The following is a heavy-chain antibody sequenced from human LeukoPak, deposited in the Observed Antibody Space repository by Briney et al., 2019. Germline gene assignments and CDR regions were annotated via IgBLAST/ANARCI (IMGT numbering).Heavy chain of an antibody. Sequence: SETLSLTCAVYGGSFSGYYWSWIRQPPGKGLEWIGEINHSGSTNYNPSLKSRVTISVDTSKNQFSLKLSSVTAADTAVYYCARGGKYNSSSAIDYWGQGTLVTVSS. CDR3: ARGGKYNSSSAIDY. J-gene: IGHJ4*02. CDR2: INHSGST. D-gene: IGHD6-6*01. V-gene: IGHV4-34*01. CDR1: GGSFSGYY.